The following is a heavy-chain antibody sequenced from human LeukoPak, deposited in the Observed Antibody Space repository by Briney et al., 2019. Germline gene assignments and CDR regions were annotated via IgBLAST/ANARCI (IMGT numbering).Heavy chain of an antibody. CDR3: ARDDYRGVTNFDP. J-gene: IGHJ5*02. V-gene: IGHV4-59*01. Sequence: PSETLSLTCTVSCGSISPYFWSWMRQTPGKGLEGIGYISYTGSNNYNPALKRRVTISVDTSKNQFSLQLTSVTAADTAVYYCARDDYRGVTNFDPWGQGTLVTVSS. CDR2: ISYTGSN. D-gene: IGHD3-10*01. CDR1: CGSISPYF.